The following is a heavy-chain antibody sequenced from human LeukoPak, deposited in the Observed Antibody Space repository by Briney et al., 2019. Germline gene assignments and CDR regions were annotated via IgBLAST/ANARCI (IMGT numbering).Heavy chain of an antibody. Sequence: SETLSLTCTVSGGSISSGSYYWSWIRQPAGKGLEWIGRIYTSGSTNYNPSLKSRVTISVDTSKNQFSLKLSSVTAADTAVYYCARVSVVTAHYYYYYMDVWGKGTTVTISS. J-gene: IGHJ6*03. CDR3: ARVSVVTAHYYYYYMDV. D-gene: IGHD2-21*02. CDR2: IYTSGST. CDR1: GGSISSGSYY. V-gene: IGHV4-61*02.